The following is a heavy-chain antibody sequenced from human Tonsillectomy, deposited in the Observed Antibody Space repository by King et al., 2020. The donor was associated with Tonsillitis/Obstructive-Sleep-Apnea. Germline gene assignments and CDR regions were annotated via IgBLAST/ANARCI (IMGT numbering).Heavy chain of an antibody. D-gene: IGHD3-10*01. CDR3: IRSPTGAVGGVPSSGIDV. J-gene: IGHJ6*02. CDR2: IRSKANSYAT. Sequence: VRLVESGGGLVQPGGSLKLSCAASGFTFSGSAMHWVRQASGKGLEWVGRIRSKANSYATAYAASVKGRFTISRDDSKNTAYLQMNSLKTEDTAVYYWIRSPTGAVGGVPSSGIDVWGQGTTVTVSS. V-gene: IGHV3-73*01. CDR1: GFTFSGSA.